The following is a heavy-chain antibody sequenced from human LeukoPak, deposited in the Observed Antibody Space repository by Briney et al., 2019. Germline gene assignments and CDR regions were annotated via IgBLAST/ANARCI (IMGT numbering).Heavy chain of an antibody. CDR3: AKGERGSYPPNFEY. V-gene: IGHV3-53*01. J-gene: IGHJ4*02. Sequence: GGSLRLSCAASGFTVSSNYMNWVRQAPGKGLEWVSMIYPDGNTFYANSVKGRFTISRDNSKNTLYLQMNSLRAEDTAVYYCAKGERGSYPPNFEYWGQGTLVTVSS. CDR1: GFTVSSNY. D-gene: IGHD1-26*01. CDR2: IYPDGNT.